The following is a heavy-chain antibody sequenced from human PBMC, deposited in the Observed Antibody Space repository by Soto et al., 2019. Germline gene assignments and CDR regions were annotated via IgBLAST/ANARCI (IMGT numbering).Heavy chain of an antibody. V-gene: IGHV1-18*04. J-gene: IGHJ5*02. Sequence: VQLVQSGAEVKKPGASVKVSCKASGYTFTSYGITWVRQAPGQGLEWMGWISAYNGDTNYAQKVQGRVTMTTDTSTSTVYTELKTLKSDDTAVYFCARDQEYSTSGLYWFDLWGQGTLVTVSS. CDR1: GYTFTSYG. CDR3: ARDQEYSTSGLYWFDL. D-gene: IGHD6-6*01. CDR2: ISAYNGDT.